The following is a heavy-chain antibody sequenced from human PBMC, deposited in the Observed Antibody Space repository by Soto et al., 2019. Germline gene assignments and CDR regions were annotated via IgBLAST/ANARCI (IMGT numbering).Heavy chain of an antibody. J-gene: IGHJ4*02. Sequence: QVQLQQWGAGLLKPSETLSLTCAVYGASFSGYYWSWIRQPPGKGLEWIGEINHSGSTNYNPSLKSRVTLSVDTSKNQFSLKLSSVTAADTAVYYCARGRLGGAADWGQGTLVTVSS. CDR3: ARGRLGGAAD. CDR1: GASFSGYY. V-gene: IGHV4-34*01. D-gene: IGHD1-26*01. CDR2: INHSGST.